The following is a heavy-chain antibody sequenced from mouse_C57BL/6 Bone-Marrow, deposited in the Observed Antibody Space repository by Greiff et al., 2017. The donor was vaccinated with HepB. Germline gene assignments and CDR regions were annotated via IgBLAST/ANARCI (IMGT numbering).Heavy chain of an antibody. Sequence: QVQLQQSGAELAKPGASVKLSCKASGYTFTSYWMHWVKQRPGQGLEWIGYINPSSGYTKYNQKFKDKATLTADKSSGTAYMQLSSLTSEDSAVDYCANWTAHWYFDVWGTGTTVTVSA. D-gene: IGHD4-1*01. J-gene: IGHJ1*03. CDR1: GYTFTSYW. V-gene: IGHV1-7*01. CDR3: ANWTAHWYFDV. CDR2: INPSSGYT.